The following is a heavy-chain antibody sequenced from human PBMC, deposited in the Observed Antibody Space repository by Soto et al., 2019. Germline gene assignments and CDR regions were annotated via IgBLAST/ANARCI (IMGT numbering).Heavy chain of an antibody. V-gene: IGHV3-30-3*01. CDR2: ISYDGSNK. CDR1: GFTFSSYA. D-gene: IGHD3-22*01. CDR3: ASGKYYDGSGYSPPPH. J-gene: IGHJ4*02. Sequence: PGGSLRLSCAASGFTFSSYAIHWVRQAPGKGLEWVAVISYDGSNKYYADSVKGRFTISRDNSKNTLYLQMNSLRAEDTAVYYCASGKYYDGSGYSPPPHWGQGTLVTVSS.